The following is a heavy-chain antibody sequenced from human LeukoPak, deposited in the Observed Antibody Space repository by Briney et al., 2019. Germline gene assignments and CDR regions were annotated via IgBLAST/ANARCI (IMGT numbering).Heavy chain of an antibody. CDR1: GFTVSSNY. V-gene: IGHV3-53*04. Sequence: GGSLRLSCAASGFTVSSNYMSWVRQAPGKGLEWVSVIYSGGSTYYADSVKGRFTISRHNSKNTLYLQMNSLRAEDTAVYYCARTSYYYDSGLDLSWFDPWGQGTLVTVSS. CDR3: ARTSYYYDSGLDLSWFDP. CDR2: IYSGGST. J-gene: IGHJ5*02. D-gene: IGHD3-22*01.